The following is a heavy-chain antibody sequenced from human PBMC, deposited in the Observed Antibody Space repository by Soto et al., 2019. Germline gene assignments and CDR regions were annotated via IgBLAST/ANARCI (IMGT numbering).Heavy chain of an antibody. V-gene: IGHV3-48*02. J-gene: IGHJ6*02. D-gene: IGHD2-2*01. CDR3: AREWVVVVPAAMPPDYYYYGMDV. CDR1: GFTFSSYS. CDR2: ISSSSSTI. Sequence: GGSLSLSCAASGFTFSSYSMNWVRQAPGKGLEWVSYISSSSSTIYYADSVKGRFTISRDNAKNSLYLQMNSLRDEDTAVYYCAREWVVVVPAAMPPDYYYYGMDVWGQGTTVTVSS.